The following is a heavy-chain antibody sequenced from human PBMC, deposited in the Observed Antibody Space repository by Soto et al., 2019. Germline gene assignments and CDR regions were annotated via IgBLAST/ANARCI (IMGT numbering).Heavy chain of an antibody. Sequence: GESLKISCKGSGYSFTSYWISWVRQMPGKGLEWMGRIDPSDSYTNYSPSFQGHVTVSADKSISPAYLQWSSLKASDTAMYYCARESSSSGGYYYYGMDVWGQGTTVTVSS. CDR2: IDPSDSYT. D-gene: IGHD6-6*01. V-gene: IGHV5-10-1*01. CDR3: ARESSSSGGYYYYGMDV. J-gene: IGHJ6*02. CDR1: GYSFTSYW.